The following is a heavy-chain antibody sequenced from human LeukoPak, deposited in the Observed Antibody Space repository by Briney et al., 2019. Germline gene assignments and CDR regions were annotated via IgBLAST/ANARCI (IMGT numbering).Heavy chain of an antibody. D-gene: IGHD1-1*01. Sequence: GGSLRLSCAASGFTFNSYAMSWVRQAPGKGLEWVSAIIGSGGSTYYADSVKGRFTISRDNSKNTLYLQMNSLRAEDTAVYYCAKYRHWNGGYDYWGQGTLVTVSS. CDR1: GFTFNSYA. J-gene: IGHJ4*02. CDR2: IIGSGGST. V-gene: IGHV3-23*01. CDR3: AKYRHWNGGYDY.